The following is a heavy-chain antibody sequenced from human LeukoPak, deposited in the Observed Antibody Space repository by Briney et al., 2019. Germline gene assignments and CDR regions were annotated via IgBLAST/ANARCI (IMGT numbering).Heavy chain of an antibody. D-gene: IGHD3-10*01. Sequence: SETLSLTCAVSGGSISSGGYSWSWIRQPPGKGLEWIGYIYHSGSTYYNPSLKSRVTISVDRSKNQFSLKLSSVTAADTAVYYCARDTGGWFGNFDYWGQGTPVTVSS. CDR1: GGSISSGGYS. J-gene: IGHJ4*02. CDR2: IYHSGST. V-gene: IGHV4-30-2*01. CDR3: ARDTGGWFGNFDY.